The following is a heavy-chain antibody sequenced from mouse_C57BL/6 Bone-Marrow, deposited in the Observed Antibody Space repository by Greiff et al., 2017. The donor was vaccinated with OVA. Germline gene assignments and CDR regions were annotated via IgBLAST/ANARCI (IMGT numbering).Heavy chain of an antibody. CDR2: IHPNSGST. Sequence: QVQLKQPGAELVKPGASVKLSCKASGYTFTSYWMHWVKQRPGQGLEWIGMIHPNSGSTNYNEKFKSKATLTVDKSSSTAYMQLSSLTSEDSAVYYCAREGAMMVTTWGQGTTLTVSS. V-gene: IGHV1-64*01. CDR3: AREGAMMVTT. D-gene: IGHD2-3*01. CDR1: GYTFTSYW. J-gene: IGHJ2*01.